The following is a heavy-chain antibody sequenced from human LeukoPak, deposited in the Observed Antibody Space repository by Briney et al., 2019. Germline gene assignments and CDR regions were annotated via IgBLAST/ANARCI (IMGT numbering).Heavy chain of an antibody. V-gene: IGHV1-8*01. CDR1: GYTFTSYD. D-gene: IGHD3-10*01. Sequence: EASVKVSCKASGYTFTSYDINWVRQATGQGLEWMGWMNPNSGNTGYAQKFQGRVTMTRNTSISTAYMELSSLRSEDTAVYYCATYGSGNPFFDYWGQGTLVTVSS. CDR2: MNPNSGNT. J-gene: IGHJ4*02. CDR3: ATYGSGNPFFDY.